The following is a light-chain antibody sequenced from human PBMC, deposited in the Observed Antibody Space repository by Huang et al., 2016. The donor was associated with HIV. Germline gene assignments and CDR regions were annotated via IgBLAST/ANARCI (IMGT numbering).Light chain of an antibody. Sequence: EIVLTQSPGTLSLSPGETATFPCRASQSLRDTYIAWYQQRPGQAPRLLIYGASSRATGIPDRFSGSGSGTDFTLTINRLEPQDFAVYFCLQYDRSPLTFGGGTKVEL. CDR1: QSLRDTY. CDR2: GAS. J-gene: IGKJ4*01. CDR3: LQYDRSPLT. V-gene: IGKV3-20*01.